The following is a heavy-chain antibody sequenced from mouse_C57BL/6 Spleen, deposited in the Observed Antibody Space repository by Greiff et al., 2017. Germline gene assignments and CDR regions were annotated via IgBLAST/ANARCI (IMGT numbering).Heavy chain of an antibody. CDR3: TLPLRASWFAY. CDR2: IDPEDGDT. Sequence: VQLQQSGAELVRPGASVKLSCTASGFNIKDYYMHWVKQRPEQGLEWIGRIDPEDGDTEYAPKFQGKATMTAETSSNTAYLQLSSLTSEDTAVYYCTLPLRASWFAYWGQGTLVTVSA. J-gene: IGHJ3*01. CDR1: GFNIKDYY. D-gene: IGHD1-1*01. V-gene: IGHV14-1*01.